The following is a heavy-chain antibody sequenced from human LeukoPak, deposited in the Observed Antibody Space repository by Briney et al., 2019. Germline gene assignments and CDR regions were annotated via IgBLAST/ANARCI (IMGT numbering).Heavy chain of an antibody. V-gene: IGHV3-30*04. CDR3: ARDVDYANPRHDY. D-gene: IGHD4/OR15-4a*01. CDR1: GFTFSSYA. J-gene: IGHJ4*02. Sequence: GGSLRLSCAASGFTFSSYAMHWVRQAPGKGLEWVAVIPYDGSNKYYADSVKGRFTISRDNSKNTLYLQMNSLRAEDTAVYYCARDVDYANPRHDYWGQGTLVTVSS. CDR2: IPYDGSNK.